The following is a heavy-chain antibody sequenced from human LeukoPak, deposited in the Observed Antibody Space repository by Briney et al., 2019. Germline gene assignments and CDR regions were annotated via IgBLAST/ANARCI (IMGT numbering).Heavy chain of an antibody. Sequence: GRSLRLSCAASGFTFSSYAMPWVRQAPGKGLEWVAAISYDGSNKYYADSVKGRFTISRDNSKNTLYLQMNSLRAEDTAVYYCAREIVVVVAAIPRYYFDYWGQGTLVTVSS. CDR1: GFTFSSYA. D-gene: IGHD2-15*01. J-gene: IGHJ4*02. CDR3: AREIVVVVAAIPRYYFDY. CDR2: ISYDGSNK. V-gene: IGHV3-30*01.